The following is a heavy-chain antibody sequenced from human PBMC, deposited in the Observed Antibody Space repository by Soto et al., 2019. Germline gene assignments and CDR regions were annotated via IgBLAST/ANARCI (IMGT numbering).Heavy chain of an antibody. CDR2: IYYSGST. D-gene: IGHD3-10*01. V-gene: IGHV4-59*01. J-gene: IGHJ4*02. CDR3: ARHPAIMARENYLDS. CDR1: GGSISSYY. Sequence: SETLSLTCTVSGGSISSYYWSWIRQPPGKGLEWIGYIYYSGSTNYNPSLKSRVTISVDTSKNQFSLKLSSVTAADTAVYYCARHPAIMARENYLDSWGPGTLVTVS.